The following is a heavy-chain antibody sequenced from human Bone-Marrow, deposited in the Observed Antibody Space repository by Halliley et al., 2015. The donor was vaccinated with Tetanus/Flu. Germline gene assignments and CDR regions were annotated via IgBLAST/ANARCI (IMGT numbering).Heavy chain of an antibody. CDR3: ARDFFPGIPGAVNYYYYGMDV. CDR2: ISYDGTYK. V-gene: IGHV3-30*03. CDR1: GFTINTYG. D-gene: IGHD2-2*01. J-gene: IGHJ6*02. Sequence: SLRLSCGASGFTINTYGMHWVRQAPGKGLEWVAVISYDGTYKYYGDSVKGRFTISRDRSKNTLYLQMSSLRPDDTAVYYCARDFFPGIPGAVNYYYYGMDVWGQGTTVTVSS.